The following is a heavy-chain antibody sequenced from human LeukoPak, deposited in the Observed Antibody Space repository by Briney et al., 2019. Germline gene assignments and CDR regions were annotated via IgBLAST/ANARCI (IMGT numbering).Heavy chain of an antibody. CDR2: ISSSSSYI. V-gene: IGHV3-21*01. J-gene: IGHJ5*02. Sequence: PGGSLRLSCATSGFTFSSYSMNWVRQAPGKGLEWVSSISSSSSYIYYADSVKGRFTISRDNAKNSLYLQLNSLRAEDTAVYYCAREGYSGSYYLWFDPWGQGTLVTVSS. CDR1: GFTFSSYS. D-gene: IGHD1-26*01. CDR3: AREGYSGSYYLWFDP.